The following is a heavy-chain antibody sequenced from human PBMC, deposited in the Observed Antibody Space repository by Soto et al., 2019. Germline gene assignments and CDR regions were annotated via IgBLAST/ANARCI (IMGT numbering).Heavy chain of an antibody. CDR3: ARVRESVAGRSYFDY. CDR2: IIPIFGTA. Sequence: GASVKVSCKASGGTFGSYAIRWVRQAPGQGLEWMGGIIPIFGTANYAQKFQGRVTITADESTSTAYMELSSLRSEDTAVYYCARVRESVAGRSYFDYWGQGTLVTVSS. CDR1: GGTFGSYA. D-gene: IGHD6-19*01. J-gene: IGHJ4*02. V-gene: IGHV1-69*13.